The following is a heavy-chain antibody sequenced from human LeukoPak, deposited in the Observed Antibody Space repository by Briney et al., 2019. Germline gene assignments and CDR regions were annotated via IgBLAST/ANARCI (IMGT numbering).Heavy chain of an antibody. V-gene: IGHV3-30*02. CDR3: TTITVASHFDY. Sequence: GGSLRLSCAASGFSFSSYDMYWVRQAPGKGLEWVAFIRYDGNNKYYADSVKGRFTISRDISESTLYLQLNSLRAEDTAVYYCTTITVASHFDYWGPGTLVTVSS. CDR2: IRYDGNNK. J-gene: IGHJ4*02. CDR1: GFSFSSYD. D-gene: IGHD6-19*01.